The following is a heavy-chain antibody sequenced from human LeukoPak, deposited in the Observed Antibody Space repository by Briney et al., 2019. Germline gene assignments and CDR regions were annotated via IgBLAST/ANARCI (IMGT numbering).Heavy chain of an antibody. CDR3: ARGLLVYAVYYYYMDV. CDR2: MNPNSGNT. Sequence: ASVKVSCKASGYTFTSCDINWVRQATGQGLEWMGWMNPNSGNTGYAQKFQGRVTMTRNTSISTAYMELSSLRSEDTAVYYCARGLLVYAVYYYYMDVWGKGTTVTVSS. J-gene: IGHJ6*03. D-gene: IGHD2-8*01. CDR1: GYTFTSCD. V-gene: IGHV1-8*01.